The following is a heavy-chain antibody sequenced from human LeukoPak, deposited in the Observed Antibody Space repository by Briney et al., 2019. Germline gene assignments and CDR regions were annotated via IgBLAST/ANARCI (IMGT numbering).Heavy chain of an antibody. CDR3: GRGVFWAGTTTHFDY. CDR1: GGSISSGGYY. V-gene: IGHV4-31*03. CDR2: IYYSGST. Sequence: PSQTLSLTCTVSGGSISSGGYYWSWIRQHPGKGLEWIGYIYYSGSTYYNPSLKSRVTISVDTSKNQFSLKLSSVTAADTAVYYCGRGVFWAGTTTHFDYWGQGTLVTVSS. J-gene: IGHJ4*02. D-gene: IGHD1-26*01.